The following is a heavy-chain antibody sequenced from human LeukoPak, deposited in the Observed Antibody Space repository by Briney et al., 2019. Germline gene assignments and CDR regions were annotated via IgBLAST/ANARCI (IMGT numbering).Heavy chain of an antibody. J-gene: IGHJ4*02. CDR3: ANGKRGNIAVAGTRRVGPFDY. CDR1: GFTFSSYA. CDR2: ISGSGGST. D-gene: IGHD6-19*01. Sequence: PGGSLRLSCAASGFTFSSYAMSWVRQAPGKGLEWVSAISGSGGSTYYADFVKGRFTISRDNSKNTLYLQMNSLRAEDTAVYYCANGKRGNIAVAGTRRVGPFDYWGQGTLVTVSS. V-gene: IGHV3-23*01.